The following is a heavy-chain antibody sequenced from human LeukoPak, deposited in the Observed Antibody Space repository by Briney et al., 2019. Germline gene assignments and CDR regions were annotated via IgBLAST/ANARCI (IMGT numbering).Heavy chain of an antibody. Sequence: SETLSLTCAVYGGSFSTYYWSWIRQPPGKGLEWIGEINHRGSTNYNPSLKSRVTISLDTSRNQFSLKLSSVTAADTGVYYCAKSGGYGLIDYWGQGTLVTVSS. J-gene: IGHJ4*01. V-gene: IGHV4-34*01. CDR3: AKSGGYGLIDY. CDR2: INHRGST. D-gene: IGHD6-25*01. CDR1: GGSFSTYY.